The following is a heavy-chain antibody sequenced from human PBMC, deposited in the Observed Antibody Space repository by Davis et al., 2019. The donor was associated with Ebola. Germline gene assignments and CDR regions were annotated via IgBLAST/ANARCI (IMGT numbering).Heavy chain of an antibody. D-gene: IGHD2-2*02. J-gene: IGHJ4*02. V-gene: IGHV1-46*01. CDR1: GYTFTDYY. CDR2: IAPSGDFT. Sequence: ASVKVSCKASGYTFTDYYMNWVRQAPGQGLEWMGIIAPSGDFTRFAPKFQGRITLTTDTSTNTVYMELRSLRSDDTAVYYCARDPPTGYCSSTSCYRFFDYWGQGTLVTVSS. CDR3: ARDPPTGYCSSTSCYRFFDY.